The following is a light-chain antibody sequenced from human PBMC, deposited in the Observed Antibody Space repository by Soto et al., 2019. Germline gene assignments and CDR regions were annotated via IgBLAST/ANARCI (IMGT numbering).Light chain of an antibody. V-gene: IGKV1-27*01. J-gene: IGKJ2*01. CDR1: QGINSY. CDR3: QNYNSAPFT. Sequence: DIQMTQSPSSLSASVGDRVTITCRASQGINSYLAWYQQKPGKVPKFLIYLASTLQSGVPSRFSGSGSGTDFTLTISSLQPEDFATYYCQNYNSAPFTFGQGTKLEI. CDR2: LAS.